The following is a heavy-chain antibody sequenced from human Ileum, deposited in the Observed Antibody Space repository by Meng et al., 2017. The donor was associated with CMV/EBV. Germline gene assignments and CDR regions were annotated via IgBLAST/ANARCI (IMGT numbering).Heavy chain of an antibody. Sequence: QPERQESGPGLVKPSETLPLTCTSSGGPTTSSTYYWGWIRQPPGKGLEWIGSVYYSGTTYYNPSLKSRVNMSIDTSKNRFSLKLSSATAADTAVYYCARNVGFYSSQIAYWGQGALVTVSS. D-gene: IGHD3-3*01. CDR1: GGPTTSSTYY. CDR2: VYYSGTT. V-gene: IGHV4-39*07. CDR3: ARNVGFYSSQIAY. J-gene: IGHJ4*02.